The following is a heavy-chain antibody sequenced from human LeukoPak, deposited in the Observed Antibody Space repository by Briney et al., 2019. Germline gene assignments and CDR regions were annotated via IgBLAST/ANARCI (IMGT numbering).Heavy chain of an antibody. Sequence: SETLSLTCAVYGGSFSGYYWSWIRQPPGKWLEWIGEINHSGSTNYNPSLKSRVTISVDTSKNQFSLKLSSVTAADTALYYCARSPGSGGCYYDWGQGNLVTVSS. CDR2: INHSGST. J-gene: IGHJ4*02. CDR3: ARSPGSGGCYYD. D-gene: IGHD2-15*01. CDR1: GGSFSGYY. V-gene: IGHV4-34*01.